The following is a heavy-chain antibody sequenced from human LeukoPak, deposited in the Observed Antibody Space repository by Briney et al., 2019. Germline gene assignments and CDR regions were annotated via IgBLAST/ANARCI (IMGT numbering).Heavy chain of an antibody. CDR3: ASNGYNYGYYFDF. J-gene: IGHJ4*02. CDR1: GGSISSSNW. CDR2: IYHSGST. Sequence: SGTLSLTCAVSGGSISSSNWWSWVRQPPGKGLEWIGEIYHSGSTNYNPPLKSRVTISVDKSKNQFSLKLSSVTAADTAVYYCASNGYNYGYYFDFRGQGTLVTVSS. V-gene: IGHV4-4*02. D-gene: IGHD5-18*01.